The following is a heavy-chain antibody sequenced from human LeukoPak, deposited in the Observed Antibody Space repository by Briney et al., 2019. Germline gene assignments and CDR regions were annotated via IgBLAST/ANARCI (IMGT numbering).Heavy chain of an antibody. V-gene: IGHV3-23*01. D-gene: IGHD1-26*01. CDR1: GFTFCSYA. CDR3: AKDAEGATYHSFDY. Sequence: PGGSLRLSCAASGFTFCSYAMSWVPQAPGKGLEWVSALSCSGGSTYYADSVKGRFTISRDNSKNTLYLQMNSLRAEDTAVYYCAKDAEGATYHSFDYWGQGTLVTVSS. J-gene: IGHJ4*02. CDR2: LSCSGGST.